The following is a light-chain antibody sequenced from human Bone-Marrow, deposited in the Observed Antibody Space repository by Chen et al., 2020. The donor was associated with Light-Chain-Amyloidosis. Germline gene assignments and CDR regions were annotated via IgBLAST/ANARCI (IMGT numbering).Light chain of an antibody. CDR1: SSDVGGYNH. J-gene: IGLJ1*01. CDR3: SSYTSSVSYV. V-gene: IGLV2-14*01. CDR2: EVS. Sequence: QSALTQPASVSGSTGQSITIYCTGTSSDVGGYNHVSWYQHHPGKAPKLMIYEVSNRPSGISNRFSGSKSGNTASLSISGLQAEDEADYYCSSYTSSVSYVFGSGTKVTVL.